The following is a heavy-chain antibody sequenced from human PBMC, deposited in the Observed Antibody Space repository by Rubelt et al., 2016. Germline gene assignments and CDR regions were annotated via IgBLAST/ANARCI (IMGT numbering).Heavy chain of an antibody. Sequence: LVQPGESLRLSCEGSGFTFSSYSMDWVRQVPGKGLEWISYISGGMETIYYADSVRGRFTISRDNVKNSLYLQMDSLRDGDTAVYYCSRDHESSGWYPNWFDPWGQGTPVTVSS. CDR1: GFTFSSYS. CDR2: ISGGMETI. J-gene: IGHJ5*02. D-gene: IGHD6-19*01. CDR3: SRDHESSGWYPNWFDP. V-gene: IGHV3-48*02.